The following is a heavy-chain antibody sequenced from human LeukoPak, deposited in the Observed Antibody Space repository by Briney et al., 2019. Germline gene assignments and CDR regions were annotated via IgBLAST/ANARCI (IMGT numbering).Heavy chain of an antibody. J-gene: IGHJ4*02. Sequence: GGSLRLSCAASGFTFSSNDMHWVRQATGKRLEWVSAIGTGGDTHYSDSVKGRFTISRENAKNSLYLQMNSLRAEDTAVYYCARGRRGAAAGIDPLFDYWGQGTLVTVSS. D-gene: IGHD6-13*01. V-gene: IGHV3-13*01. CDR3: ARGRRGAAAGIDPLFDY. CDR1: GFTFSSND. CDR2: IGTGGDT.